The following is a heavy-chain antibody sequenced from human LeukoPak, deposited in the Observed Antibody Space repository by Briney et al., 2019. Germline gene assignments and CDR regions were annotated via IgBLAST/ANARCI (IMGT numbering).Heavy chain of an antibody. Sequence: SETLSLTCTVSGGSISSSSYYWGWIRQPPGKGLEWIVSIYYSGSTYYNPSLKSRVTISVDTSKNQFSLKLSSVTAADTAVYYCARQEPPRYYYDSSGYGNAFDIWGQGTMVTVSS. V-gene: IGHV4-39*01. CDR2: IYYSGST. J-gene: IGHJ3*02. CDR1: GGSISSSSYY. D-gene: IGHD3-22*01. CDR3: ARQEPPRYYYDSSGYGNAFDI.